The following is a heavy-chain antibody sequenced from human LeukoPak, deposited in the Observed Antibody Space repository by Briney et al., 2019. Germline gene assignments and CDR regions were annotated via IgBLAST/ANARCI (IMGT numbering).Heavy chain of an antibody. V-gene: IGHV3-66*01. CDR2: IYSGGST. CDR3: ARDGYSYGYYYYYGMDV. J-gene: IGHJ6*02. Sequence: GGSLRLSCAASGLPFSSSALSWVRQAPGKGLEWVSVIYSGGSTYYADSVKGRFTISRDNSKNTLYLQMNSLRAEDTAVYYCARDGYSYGYYYYYGMDVWGQGTTVTVS. CDR1: GLPFSSSA. D-gene: IGHD5-18*01.